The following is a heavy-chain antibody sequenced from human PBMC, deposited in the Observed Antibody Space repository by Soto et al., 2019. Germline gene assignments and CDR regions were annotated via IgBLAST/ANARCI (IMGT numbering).Heavy chain of an antibody. V-gene: IGHV4-30-2*01. CDR2: INHLGSI. CDR3: ARGGISHWAYFYYMDV. CDR1: GGSISSGGYS. D-gene: IGHD2-21*01. J-gene: IGHJ6*03. Sequence: PSETLSLTCAVSGGSISSGGYSWSWIRQPPGKGLEWIGEINHLGSINYNPSLKSRVTMSVDTSKNQFSLTLNSVTAADTATYYCARGGISHWAYFYYMDVWDRGTTVTVSS.